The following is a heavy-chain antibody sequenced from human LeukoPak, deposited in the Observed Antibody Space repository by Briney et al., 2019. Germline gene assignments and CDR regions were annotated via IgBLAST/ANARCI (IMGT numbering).Heavy chain of an antibody. V-gene: IGHV3-48*01. CDR1: GFTFSSYS. D-gene: IGHD4-17*01. Sequence: PGGSLRLSCAASGFTFSSYSMNWVRQAPGKGLEWVSYISSSSSTIYYADSVKGRFTISRDNAKNSLYLQMNSLRAEDTAVYYCASDTTVTTIKYFDYWGQGTLVTVSS. CDR3: ASDTTVTTIKYFDY. J-gene: IGHJ4*02. CDR2: ISSSSSTI.